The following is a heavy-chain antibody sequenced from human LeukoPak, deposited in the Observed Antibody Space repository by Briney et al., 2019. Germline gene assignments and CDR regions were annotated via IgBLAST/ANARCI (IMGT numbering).Heavy chain of an antibody. CDR3: ATKQWLAPPPDS. V-gene: IGHV3-74*01. J-gene: IGHJ4*02. CDR1: GFTFSKYW. CDR2: INTDGTVT. Sequence: GGSLRLSCTASGFTFSKYWMLWVRQAPGKGLETVSRINTDGTVTTYADSVKGRFTVSRDNADNTMFLQMNSVRDEDTAVYYCATKQWLAPPPDSWGQGTPVTVSS. D-gene: IGHD6-19*01.